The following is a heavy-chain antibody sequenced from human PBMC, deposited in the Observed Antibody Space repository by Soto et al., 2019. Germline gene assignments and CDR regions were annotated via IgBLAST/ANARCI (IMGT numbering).Heavy chain of an antibody. CDR2: IYWDDDK. CDR1: GFSLSADDVG. V-gene: IGHV2-5*02. J-gene: IGHJ4*02. Sequence: SGPTLVNPTQTLTLTCTFSGFSLSADDVGVGWIRQPPGKALDWLAVIYWDDDKRYSPSLKSRLTITKDTSKNQVALTMTNMDPVDTATYYCARTKYSISSFDYWGQGALVTVSS. CDR3: ARTKYSISSFDY. D-gene: IGHD6-6*01.